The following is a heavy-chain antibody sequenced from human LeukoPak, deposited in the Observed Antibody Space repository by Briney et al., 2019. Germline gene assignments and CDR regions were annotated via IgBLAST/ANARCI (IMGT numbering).Heavy chain of an antibody. CDR3: AVWSNYYTSAFDI. CDR2: IYSSGST. J-gene: IGHJ3*02. CDR1: GGSLSSYY. D-gene: IGHD3-3*01. V-gene: IGHV4-4*07. Sequence: SETLSLTCTVSGGSLSSYYWSGIWQPVGEGLEWIGRIYSSGSTDYNPSLKCRVTVSMDTSKNKFSLVRTSVTAADTAVYYCAVWSNYYTSAFDIWGQGTMVTVSS.